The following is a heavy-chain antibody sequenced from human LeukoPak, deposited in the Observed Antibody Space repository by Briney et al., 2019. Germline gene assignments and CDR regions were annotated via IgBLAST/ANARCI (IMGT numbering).Heavy chain of an antibody. CDR1: GYTFTSYG. J-gene: IGHJ4*02. Sequence: ASVKVSCKASGYTFTSYGISWVRQAPGQGLEWMEWISAYNGNTNYAQKLQGRVTMTTDTSTSTAYMELRSLRSDDTAVYYCARDIMGSSSWHRAVLIFDYWGQGTLVTVSS. V-gene: IGHV1-18*01. D-gene: IGHD6-13*01. CDR2: ISAYNGNT. CDR3: ARDIMGSSSWHRAVLIFDY.